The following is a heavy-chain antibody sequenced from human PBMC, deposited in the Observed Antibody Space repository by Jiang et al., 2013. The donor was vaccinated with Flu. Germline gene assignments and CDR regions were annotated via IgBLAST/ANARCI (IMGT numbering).Heavy chain of an antibody. Sequence: GSGLVKPSETLSLTCTVSGGSISSYYWSWIRQPPGKGLEWIGYIYYGGSTNYNPSLKSRVTISVDTSKNQFSLKLSSVTAADTAVYYCARADYSSSYELDVWGQGTTVTVS. D-gene: IGHD6-13*01. CDR3: ARADYSSSYELDV. CDR2: IYYGGST. J-gene: IGHJ6*02. V-gene: IGHV4-59*01. CDR1: GGSISSYY.